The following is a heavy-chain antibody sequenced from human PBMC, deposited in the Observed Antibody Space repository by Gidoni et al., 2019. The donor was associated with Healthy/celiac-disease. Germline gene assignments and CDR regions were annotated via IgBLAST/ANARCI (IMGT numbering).Heavy chain of an antibody. J-gene: IGHJ6*02. CDR1: GFTFSDSY. Sequence: QVQLVESGGGLVKPGGSLSLPCAASGFTFSDSYMSWTRQVPGKGLEWGSYISSSGSTIDYADSVKGRFTISRDNAKNSLYLQMSSLRAEDTALYYCARDRRYFDWHSTTDYYYYGMDVWGQGTTVTVSS. D-gene: IGHD3-9*01. V-gene: IGHV3-11*01. CDR3: ARDRRYFDWHSTTDYYYYGMDV. CDR2: ISSSGSTI.